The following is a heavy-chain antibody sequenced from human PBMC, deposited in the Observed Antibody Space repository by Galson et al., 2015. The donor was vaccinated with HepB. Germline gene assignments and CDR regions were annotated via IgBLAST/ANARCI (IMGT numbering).Heavy chain of an antibody. J-gene: IGHJ4*02. Sequence: SLRLSCAASGFTFSTYAMTWVRQAPGKGLEWVSVISGSGGITYYADSVKGRFAISRDNSKNTLYLQMNSLRAEDTAVYYCARAPFDYWGQGTLVTVSS. CDR1: GFTFSTYA. CDR3: ARAPFDY. V-gene: IGHV3-23*01. CDR2: ISGSGGIT.